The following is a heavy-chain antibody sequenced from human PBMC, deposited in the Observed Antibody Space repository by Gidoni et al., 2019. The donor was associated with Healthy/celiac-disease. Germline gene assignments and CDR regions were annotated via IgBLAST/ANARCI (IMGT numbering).Heavy chain of an antibody. CDR2: ISWNSGSI. CDR1: GFTFDDYA. CDR3: AKMLFGSGSYYIVR. V-gene: IGHV3-9*01. D-gene: IGHD3-10*01. Sequence: EVQLAESGGGLVQPGRSLRLSCAASGFTFDDYAMNWVRQAPGKGLEWVSGISWNSGSIGYADSVKGRFTISRDNAKNSLYLQMNSLRAEDTALYYCAKMLFGSGSYYIVRWGQGTLVTVSS. J-gene: IGHJ5*02.